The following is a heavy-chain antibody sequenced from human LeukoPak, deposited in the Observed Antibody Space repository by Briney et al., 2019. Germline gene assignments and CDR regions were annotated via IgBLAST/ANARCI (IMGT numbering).Heavy chain of an antibody. CDR2: ISWNSGSI. D-gene: IGHD3-22*01. J-gene: IGHJ4*02. CDR1: GFTFDDYA. CDR3: AKDMMGYYYDSSGFDY. V-gene: IGHV3-9*01. Sequence: GGSLRLSCAASGFTFDDYAMHWVRQAPGKGLEWVSGISWNSGSIGYADSVKGRFTISRDNAKNSLYLQMNSLRAEDTALYYCAKDMMGYYYDSSGFDYWGQGTLVTVSS.